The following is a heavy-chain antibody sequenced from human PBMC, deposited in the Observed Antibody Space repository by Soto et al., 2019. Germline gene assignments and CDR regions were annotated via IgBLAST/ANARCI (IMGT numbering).Heavy chain of an antibody. J-gene: IGHJ4*02. CDR3: ARDRCYDGTCYSASDY. CDR1: GFSFSTYN. D-gene: IGHD2-15*01. V-gene: IGHV3-48*02. CDR2: ISTTSFTI. Sequence: GGSLRLSCAASGFSFSTYNMDWVRQAPGKGPEWIAYISTTSFTIYYAYSVKGRFTISRDNDRNSLYLEMNSLRDEDTAVYSCARDRCYDGTCYSASDYWGQGTLVTVSS.